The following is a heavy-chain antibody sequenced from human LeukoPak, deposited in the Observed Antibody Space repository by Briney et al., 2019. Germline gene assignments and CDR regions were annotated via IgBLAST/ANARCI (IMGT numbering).Heavy chain of an antibody. Sequence: GASVKVSCKASGYTFTVYFMHWVRQAPGQGLEWMGWIDSNTGDTKYAQKFQGRVTITRDTSTGTAYMELRSLISGDTAVYYCASEAFCVGGSCHLQRVASWGPGTLLTVSS. CDR1: GYTFTVYF. D-gene: IGHD2-21*01. CDR3: ASEAFCVGGSCHLQRVAS. V-gene: IGHV1-2*02. CDR2: IDSNTGDT. J-gene: IGHJ4*02.